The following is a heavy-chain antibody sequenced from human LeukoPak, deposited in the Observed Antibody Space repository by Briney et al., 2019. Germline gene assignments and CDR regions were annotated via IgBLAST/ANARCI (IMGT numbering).Heavy chain of an antibody. J-gene: IGHJ6*02. D-gene: IGHD4-23*01. CDR3: ARARTVAYYSYGMDV. CDR2: ISAYNGNT. CDR1: GYTFTSYG. V-gene: IGHV1-18*01. Sequence: ASVTVSCKASGYTFTSYGISWVRQAPGQGPEWMGWISAYNGNTNYAQNLQGRVTMTTDTTTSTAYMELRSLRSDDTAVYYCARARTVAYYSYGMDVWGQGTTVTVSS.